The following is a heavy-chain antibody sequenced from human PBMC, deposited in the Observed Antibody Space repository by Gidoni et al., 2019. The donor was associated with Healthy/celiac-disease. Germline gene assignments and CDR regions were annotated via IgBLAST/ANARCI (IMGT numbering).Heavy chain of an antibody. Sequence: QVHLVESGGGVVQPGTSLRLSCAASGFTFSSYGMHWVRQVPGKGLEWVAVISYDGSNKYYADSVKGRFTISRDNSKNTLYLQMNSLRAEDTAVYYCARQDRGFDYWGQGTLVTVSS. V-gene: IGHV3-30*03. CDR3: ARQDRGFDY. CDR1: GFTFSSYG. CDR2: ISYDGSNK. J-gene: IGHJ4*02.